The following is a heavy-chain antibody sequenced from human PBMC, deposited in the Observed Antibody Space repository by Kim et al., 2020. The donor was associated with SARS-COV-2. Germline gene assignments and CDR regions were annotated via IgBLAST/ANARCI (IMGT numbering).Heavy chain of an antibody. D-gene: IGHD6-19*01. J-gene: IGHJ4*02. V-gene: IGHV3-23*01. CDR3: AKGGSGWHYYDY. CDR1: GFTFSSYA. CDR2: ISTSGGNT. Sequence: GGSLRLSCAASGFTFSSYAFSWVRQAPGKGLEWVSAISTSGGNTYYADSVKGRFTISRDNSKNTLYLQMNSLRGEDTAVYYCAKGGSGWHYYDYWGQGTLVTVSS.